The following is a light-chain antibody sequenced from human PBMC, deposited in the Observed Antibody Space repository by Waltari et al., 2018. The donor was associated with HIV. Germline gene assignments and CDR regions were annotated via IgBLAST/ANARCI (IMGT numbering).Light chain of an antibody. J-gene: IGKJ2*01. CDR3: QQSYIIPGT. CDR2: AVS. CDR1: QNIGTY. Sequence: DIQLTQSPSSLSASVDDRITITCRTSQNIGTYLNWYQLKPGKAPKLLMYAVSTLQSGVPSRFSGSGSGTDSTLTISGLQLEDFATYFCQQSYIIPGTFGRGSKLEIK. V-gene: IGKV1-39*01.